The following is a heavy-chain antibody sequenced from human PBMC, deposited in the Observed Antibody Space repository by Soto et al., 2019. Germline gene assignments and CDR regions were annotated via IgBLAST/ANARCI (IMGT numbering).Heavy chain of an antibody. CDR1: GCTLNTYY. J-gene: IGHJ6*02. CDR3: ARGGGFSPYYYNLDV. Sequence: GASVKVSCKASGCTLNTYYMRWVRQAPGQGPEWMGIINPRGGGTTYAQNFQDRVTMTSDTSSSTVYMELSSLRSEDTAVYYCARGGGFSPYYYNLDVWGQGTTVTVSS. V-gene: IGHV1-46*02. CDR2: INPRGGGT. D-gene: IGHD2-15*01.